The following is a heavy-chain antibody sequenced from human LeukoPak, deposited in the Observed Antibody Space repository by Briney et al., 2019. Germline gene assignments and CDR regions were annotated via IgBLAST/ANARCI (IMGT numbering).Heavy chain of an antibody. CDR2: IYDSGST. CDR3: ATLSRAGSRGSENASTI. Sequence: SETLSLPCTVSGGSTSRRTEYWHWIRQPPGKGLEWIGNIYDSGSTHYNPSLESRVTISVDTSKNQFSLKLISVTAADTAVYYCATLSRAGSRGSENASTIWSQGTMVTVSS. CDR1: GGSTSRRTEY. V-gene: IGHV4-39*01. J-gene: IGHJ3*02. D-gene: IGHD5-12*01.